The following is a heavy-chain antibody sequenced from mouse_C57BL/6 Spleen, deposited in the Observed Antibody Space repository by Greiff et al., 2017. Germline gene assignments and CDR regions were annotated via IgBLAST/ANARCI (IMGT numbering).Heavy chain of an antibody. CDR2: IRSKSNNYAT. Sequence: GGGLVQPKGSLKLSCAASGFSFNTYAMNWVRQAPGKGLEWVARIRSKSNNYATYYADSVKDRFTISRDDSESMLYLQMNNLKTEDTAMYYCVRRNDFMDYWGQGTSVTVSS. D-gene: IGHD2-4*01. V-gene: IGHV10-1*01. CDR1: GFSFNTYA. J-gene: IGHJ4*01. CDR3: VRRNDFMDY.